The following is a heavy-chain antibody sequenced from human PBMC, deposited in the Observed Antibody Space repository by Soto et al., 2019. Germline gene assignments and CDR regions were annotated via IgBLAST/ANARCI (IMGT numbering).Heavy chain of an antibody. J-gene: IGHJ4*02. Sequence: QLQLQASGPGLVTSSEPLPLTSSFSGGSFAGDCWCWLQQPARKVLKLLGRLFGNGAGTPIYNSLLKSRARMSADPSKRQFSLTLTSVTAADTAVYYCARDLPPYGGRRSPPTGAFEDWGQGIMVTVSS. CDR3: ARDLPPYGGRRSPPTGAFED. CDR1: GGSFAGDC. CDR2: LFGNGAGTP. V-gene: IGHV4-4*07. D-gene: IGHD2-15*01.